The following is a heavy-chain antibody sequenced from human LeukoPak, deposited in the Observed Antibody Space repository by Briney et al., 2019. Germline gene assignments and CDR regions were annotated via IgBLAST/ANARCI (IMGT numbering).Heavy chain of an antibody. Sequence: KPSETLSLTCTVSSGSISSGSYCWSWIRQPAGKGLEWIGHIHSSGSTNYNPSLKSRVPISVDTSKKQFSLKLSSVTAADTAVYYCARDPGTLLRGSRRGYDGSYYYMDVWGKGTTVTISS. D-gene: IGHD3-10*01. J-gene: IGHJ6*03. V-gene: IGHV4-61*09. CDR2: IHSSGST. CDR3: ARDPGTLLRGSRRGYDGSYYYMDV. CDR1: SGSISSGSYC.